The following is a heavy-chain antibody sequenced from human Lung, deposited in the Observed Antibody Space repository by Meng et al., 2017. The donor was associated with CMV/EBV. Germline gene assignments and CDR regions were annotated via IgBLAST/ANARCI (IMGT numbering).Heavy chain of an antibody. Sequence: LLRSGPTLVTPSQTLSLSCPSSGDRCSRNRAAWNWVRQAPSRGLEWLGSTYYRSKWYNDYAVSVKSRITLNPDTSKNQFSLQLNSVTPEDTAVYYCARGGMGLDYWGQGTLVTVSS. J-gene: IGHJ4*02. D-gene: IGHD3-16*01. CDR2: TYYRSKWYN. CDR1: GDRCSRNRAA. CDR3: ARGGMGLDY. V-gene: IGHV6-1*02.